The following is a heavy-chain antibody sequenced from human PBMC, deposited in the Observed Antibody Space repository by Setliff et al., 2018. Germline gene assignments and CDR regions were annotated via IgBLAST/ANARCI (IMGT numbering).Heavy chain of an antibody. D-gene: IGHD3-22*01. J-gene: IGHJ4*02. V-gene: IGHV3-21*05. Sequence: GGSLRLSCAASGFTFSTYTMNWVRQAPGKGLEWVSYISSGGGIIHYAESVRGRFTISRNNGKNSLYLYMTSLRAEDTAVYYCARESDSSGYYTYYFDYWGQGRLVTVSS. CDR2: ISSGGGII. CDR1: GFTFSTYT. CDR3: ARESDSSGYYTYYFDY.